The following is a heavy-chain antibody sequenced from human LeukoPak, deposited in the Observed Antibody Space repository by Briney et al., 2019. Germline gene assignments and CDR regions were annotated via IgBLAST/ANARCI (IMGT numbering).Heavy chain of an antibody. CDR3: AKDRYYGSGSYSNLIDY. CDR2: IRYDGSNK. V-gene: IGHV3-30*02. J-gene: IGHJ4*02. Sequence: PGGSLRLSCAASGFTFSSYGMHWVRQAPGKGLEWVAFIRYDGSNKYYADSVKGRFTISRDNSKNTLYLQMNSLRAEDTAVYYCAKDRYYGSGSYSNLIDYWGQGTLVTVSS. CDR1: GFTFSSYG. D-gene: IGHD3-10*01.